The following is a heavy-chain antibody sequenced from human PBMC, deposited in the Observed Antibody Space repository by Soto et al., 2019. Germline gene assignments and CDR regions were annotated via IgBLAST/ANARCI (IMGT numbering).Heavy chain of an antibody. Sequence: ASETLSLTCTVSGGSISSYYWSWIRQPPGKGLEWIGYIYYSGSTNYNPSLKSRVTISVDTSKNQFSLKLSSVTAADTAAYYCAREVGYYDILTGYLRWFDPWGQGTLVTVSS. CDR1: GGSISSYY. J-gene: IGHJ5*02. CDR2: IYYSGST. CDR3: AREVGYYDILTGYLRWFDP. V-gene: IGHV4-59*01. D-gene: IGHD3-9*01.